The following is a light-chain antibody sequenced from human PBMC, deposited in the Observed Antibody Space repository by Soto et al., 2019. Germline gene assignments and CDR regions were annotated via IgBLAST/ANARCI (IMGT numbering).Light chain of an antibody. CDR3: QQSYSIPFT. CDR1: QSIREY. V-gene: IGKV1-39*01. J-gene: IGKJ3*01. CDR2: AAS. Sequence: DIQMTQSPSSLSASVGDRITITCRASQSIREYLNWYYQKPGKAPKLLIYAASSLQSGVPSRFSGSGSETDFTLIISSLQPEDFATYYCQQSYSIPFTFGPGTKVDIK.